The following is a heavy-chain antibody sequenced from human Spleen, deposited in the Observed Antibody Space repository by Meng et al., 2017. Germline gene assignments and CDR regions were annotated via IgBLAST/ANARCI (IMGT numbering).Heavy chain of an antibody. CDR1: GFTFSSYA. Sequence: GESLKISCAASGFTFSSYAMSWVRQAPGRGLEWVARIKSKTDGETPDYAAPVKGRFTISRDDSKNTLYLQMHSLKTEDTAVYYCNWNDFGDYWGQGALVTVSS. CDR3: NWNDFGDY. D-gene: IGHD1-1*01. V-gene: IGHV3-15*01. J-gene: IGHJ4*02. CDR2: IKSKTDGETP.